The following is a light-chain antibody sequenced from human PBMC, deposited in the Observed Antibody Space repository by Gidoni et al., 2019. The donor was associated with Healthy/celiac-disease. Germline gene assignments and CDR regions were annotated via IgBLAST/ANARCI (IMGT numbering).Light chain of an antibody. Sequence: QSVLTQPPSVSAAPGQRVTISCTGSSSNIGAGYDVHWYQQLPGKAPKLLIYGNSNRPSGVPDRFSGSKSGTSASLAITGLQAEDEADYYCQSYDSSLSVVFGGGTKLTVL. CDR2: GNS. CDR1: SSNIGAGYD. CDR3: QSYDSSLSVV. V-gene: IGLV1-40*01. J-gene: IGLJ2*01.